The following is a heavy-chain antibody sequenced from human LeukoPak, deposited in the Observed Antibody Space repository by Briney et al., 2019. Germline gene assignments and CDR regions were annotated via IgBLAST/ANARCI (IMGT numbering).Heavy chain of an antibody. CDR1: GFTFSSYA. J-gene: IGHJ4*02. CDR2: ISSSGSTI. CDR3: ARESSKVRGAPFDY. D-gene: IGHD3-10*01. V-gene: IGHV3-48*03. Sequence: PGGSLKLSCAASGFTFSSYAMNWVRQAPGKGLEWVSYISSSGSTIYYADSVKGRFTISRDNAKNSLYLQMNSLRAEDTAVYYCARESSKVRGAPFDYWGQGTLVTVSS.